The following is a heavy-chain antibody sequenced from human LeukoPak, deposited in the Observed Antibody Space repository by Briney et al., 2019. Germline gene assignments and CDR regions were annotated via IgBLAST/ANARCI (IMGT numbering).Heavy chain of an antibody. CDR3: ARGTGDGSGTYYDNYYYYYMDV. CDR2: INPRGGST. J-gene: IGHJ6*03. CDR1: AYTFASYY. V-gene: IGHV1-46*01. Sequence: GASGKVAWKASAYTFASYYMDWVRQAPGEGLEWVGIINPRGGSTMYGQKFQGRVTMTRDMSTSTVYMELSSLRSEDTAVYYCARGTGDGSGTYYDNYYYYYMDVWGKGTTVTVSS. D-gene: IGHD3-10*01.